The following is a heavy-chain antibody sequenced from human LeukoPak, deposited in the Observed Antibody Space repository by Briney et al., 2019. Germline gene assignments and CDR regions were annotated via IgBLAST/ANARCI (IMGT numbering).Heavy chain of an antibody. CDR2: FYISGRS. V-gene: IGHV4-4*07. CDR3: ARDFLSSFTFDY. J-gene: IGHJ4*02. D-gene: IGHD2-2*01. Sequence: SETLSLTCTVSGDSISSYYWTWIRQPAGRGLEWIGRFYISGRSSYSPSLKSWVSMSVDKSKNQFSLKLTSVTAADTAVYYCARDFLSSFTFDYWGQGILVTVSS. CDR1: GDSISSYY.